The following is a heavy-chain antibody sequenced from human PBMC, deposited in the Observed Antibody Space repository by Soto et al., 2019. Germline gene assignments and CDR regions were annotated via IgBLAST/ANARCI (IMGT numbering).Heavy chain of an antibody. D-gene: IGHD2-15*01. V-gene: IGHV3-30-3*01. CDR2: ISYDGSNK. J-gene: IGHJ4*02. Sequence: QVQLVESGGGVVQPGRSLRLSCAASGFTFSSYAMHWVRQAPGKGLEWVAVISYDGSNKYYADSVKGRFTISRDNSKNTLYLQMNSLRAEDTAVYYYASPILCSGGRCYHPGGQGTLVTVSS. CDR3: ASPILCSGGRCYHP. CDR1: GFTFSSYA.